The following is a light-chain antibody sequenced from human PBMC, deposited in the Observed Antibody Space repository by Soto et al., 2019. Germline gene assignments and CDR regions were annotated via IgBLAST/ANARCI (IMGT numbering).Light chain of an antibody. V-gene: IGLV4-69*01. CDR1: SGHSHYA. Sequence: QPVLTQSPSASASLGASVKLTCTLSSGHSHYAIAWHQQQSEKGPRYLMKLNSDGSHSKGDGISDRFSGSSFWAERYLTISSLESEDEPDYYCQTWGYGIMVFGGGTALTV. J-gene: IGLJ2*01. CDR2: LNSDGSH. CDR3: QTWGYGIMV.